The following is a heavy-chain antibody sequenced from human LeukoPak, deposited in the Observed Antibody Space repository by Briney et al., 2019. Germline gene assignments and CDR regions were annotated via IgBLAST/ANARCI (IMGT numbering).Heavy chain of an antibody. J-gene: IGHJ4*02. Sequence: GGSLRLSCVASGFRYSDYSMNWYRQAPGKGLEWVSAIRAGTGDTYYADSVKGRFTISRDYGTNSLFLQMNSLRADDTALYYYARGLIGSFDGQGDKWGRGTRVTVS. CDR1: GFRYSDYS. V-gene: IGHV3-21*06. CDR2: IRAGTGDT. CDR3: ARGLIGSFDGQGDK. D-gene: IGHD3-9*01.